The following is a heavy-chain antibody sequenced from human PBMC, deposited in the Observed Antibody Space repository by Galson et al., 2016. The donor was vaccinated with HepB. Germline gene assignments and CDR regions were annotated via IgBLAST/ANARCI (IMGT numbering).Heavy chain of an antibody. V-gene: IGHV3-9*01. CDR2: ISWNSGSI. CDR1: GFIFKDYA. D-gene: IGHD1-26*01. CDR3: AQDKASMSVGATNFQH. Sequence: SLRLXCAAXGFIFKDYAMHWVRHAPGKGLEWVSSISWNSGSIGYADSVKGRFTISRDNAKNSLYLQMNSLRAEDTAFYYCAQDKASMSVGATNFQHWGQGTLVTVSS. J-gene: IGHJ1*01.